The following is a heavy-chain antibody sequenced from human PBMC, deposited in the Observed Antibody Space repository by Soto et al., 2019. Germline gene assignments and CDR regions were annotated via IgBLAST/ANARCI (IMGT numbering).Heavy chain of an antibody. CDR2: IYSSGNT. D-gene: IGHD5-18*01. CDR3: ARDIRGFSRAFDY. V-gene: IGHV4-61*01. CDR1: GDSVSSDNYY. J-gene: IGHJ4*02. Sequence: TLSLTCTVSGDSVSSDNYYWTWIRQPPGKGLEWIGYIYSSGNTNYNPSLKSRVTISLDTSSNQFSLKLTSVTAADTAVYYCARDIRGFSRAFDYWGQGTLVTVSS.